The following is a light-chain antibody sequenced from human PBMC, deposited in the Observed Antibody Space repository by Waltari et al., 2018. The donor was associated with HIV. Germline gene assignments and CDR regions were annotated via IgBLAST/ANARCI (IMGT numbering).Light chain of an antibody. CDR2: EDS. CDR3: SSHTNTRALV. CDR1: SSDVGAFHY. V-gene: IGLV2-14*01. J-gene: IGLJ1*01. Sequence: QSALTQPASVSGSPGQSITISCAATSSDVGAFHYVSWYQHYPGKAPKIMIYEDSNRPSGVSHRFSGSKSGNTASLTISRLQAEDEADYYCSSHTNTRALVFGTGTKVTVI.